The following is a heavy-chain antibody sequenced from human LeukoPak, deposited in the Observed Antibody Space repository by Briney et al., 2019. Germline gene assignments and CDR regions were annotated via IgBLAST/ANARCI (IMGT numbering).Heavy chain of an antibody. D-gene: IGHD1-7*01. Sequence: GSLRLSCAASGFTFNYAWMSWVRQVPGKGLEWVGQTVSEIDGGTTDYAAPVRGRFTISRDDSKSTLYLQMNSLKIEDTAVYYCTTDEDWNYARKDVWGQGATVIVSS. CDR1: GFTFNYAW. CDR3: TTDEDWNYARKDV. V-gene: IGHV3-15*04. CDR2: TVSEIDGGTT. J-gene: IGHJ6*02.